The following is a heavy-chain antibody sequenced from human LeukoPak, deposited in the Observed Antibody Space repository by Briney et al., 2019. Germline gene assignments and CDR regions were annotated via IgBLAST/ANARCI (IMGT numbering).Heavy chain of an antibody. CDR1: GFTFSSYD. D-gene: IGHD6-19*01. V-gene: IGHV3-33*01. CDR3: ARGIAVAGTNWFDP. Sequence: GGSLRLSCAASGFTFSSYDMHWVRQAPGKGLEWVTVIWYDGSNKYYADSVKGRFTISRDNSKNTLYLQMNSLRAEDTAVYYCARGIAVAGTNWFDPWGQGTLVTVSS. CDR2: IWYDGSNK. J-gene: IGHJ5*02.